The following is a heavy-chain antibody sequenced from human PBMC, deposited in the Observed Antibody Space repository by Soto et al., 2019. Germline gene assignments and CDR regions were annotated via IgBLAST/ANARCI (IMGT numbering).Heavy chain of an antibody. CDR3: ARASIAARQDWFDP. CDR1: GGSFSGYY. J-gene: IGHJ5*02. Sequence: TLSLTCAVYGGSFSGYYWSWIRQPPGKGLEWIGEINHSGSTNYNPSLKSRVTISVDTSKNQFSLKLSSVTAADTAVYYCARASIAARQDWFDPWGQGTLVTVSS. CDR2: INHSGST. V-gene: IGHV4-34*01. D-gene: IGHD6-6*01.